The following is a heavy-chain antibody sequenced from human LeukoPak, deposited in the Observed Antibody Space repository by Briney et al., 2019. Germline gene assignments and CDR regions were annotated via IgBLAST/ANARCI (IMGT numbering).Heavy chain of an antibody. Sequence: ASVKVSCKASGYTFTSNGISWVRQAPGQGLGWMGWISAYNGNTNYAQKLQDRVTMTTDTSTSTAYMELRSLRSDDTAAYCCARDDPITGTTSWGQGTLVNVSS. CDR1: GYTFTSNG. CDR2: ISAYNGNT. J-gene: IGHJ4*02. V-gene: IGHV1-18*01. D-gene: IGHD1-7*01. CDR3: ARDDPITGTTS.